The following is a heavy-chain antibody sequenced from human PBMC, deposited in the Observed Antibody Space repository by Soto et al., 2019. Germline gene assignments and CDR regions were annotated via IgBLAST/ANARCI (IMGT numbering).Heavy chain of an antibody. J-gene: IGHJ3*02. CDR3: ARGADDIVVVYDAFDI. CDR1: GYTFTSYD. CDR2: MNPNSGNT. V-gene: IGHV1-8*01. Sequence: ASVKVSCKASGYTFTSYDINWVRQATGQGLEWMGWMNPNSGNTGYAQKFQGRVTMTRNTSISTAYMELSSLRSEDTAVYYCARGADDIVVVYDAFDIWGQGTTVTVSS. D-gene: IGHD2-15*01.